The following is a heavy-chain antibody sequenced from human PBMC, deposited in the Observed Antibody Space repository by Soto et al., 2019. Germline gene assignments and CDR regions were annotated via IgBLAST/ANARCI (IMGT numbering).Heavy chain of an antibody. Sequence: GGSLRLSCAASGFTFDEYAMYWVRQVPGKGLEWVSGISWNSGRIGYADSVKGRFTISRDNAKNSLYLQMNSLRAEDTAVYYCAKEGSSRGGGFAIWGQGTMVTVAS. J-gene: IGHJ3*02. D-gene: IGHD6-13*01. CDR1: GFTFDEYA. CDR3: AKEGSSRGGGFAI. CDR2: ISWNSGRI. V-gene: IGHV3-9*01.